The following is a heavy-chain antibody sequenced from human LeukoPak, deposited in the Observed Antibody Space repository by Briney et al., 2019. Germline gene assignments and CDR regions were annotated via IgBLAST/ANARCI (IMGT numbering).Heavy chain of an antibody. D-gene: IGHD3-22*01. CDR1: GFTFSYFW. CDR2: IKEDGSEK. Sequence: PGGSLRLSCAASGFTFSYFWMSWVRQAPGKGLEWVANIKEDGSEKYYMDSVKGRFTISRDNAKNSLYLQMNSLRAEDTAVYYCAREYYYDSSGYGSSGYWGQGTLVTVSS. J-gene: IGHJ4*02. V-gene: IGHV3-7*01. CDR3: AREYYYDSSGYGSSGY.